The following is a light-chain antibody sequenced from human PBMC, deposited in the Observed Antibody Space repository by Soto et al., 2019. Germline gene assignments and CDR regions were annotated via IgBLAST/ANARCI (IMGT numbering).Light chain of an antibody. V-gene: IGKV3-20*01. Sequence: EIVLTQSPGTLSLSPGEIATLSCRASQSVSSSYLAWYQQKPGQAPRLLIYGASSRATGIPDRFSGSGSGTDFTLTISRLEPEDFAVYYCQQYGSSPLTFGGATKVEIK. CDR3: QQYGSSPLT. CDR2: GAS. CDR1: QSVSSSY. J-gene: IGKJ4*01.